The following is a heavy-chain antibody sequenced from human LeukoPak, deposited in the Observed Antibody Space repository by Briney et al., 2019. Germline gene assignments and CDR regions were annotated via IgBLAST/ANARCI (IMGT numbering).Heavy chain of an antibody. J-gene: IGHJ5*02. Sequence: SVKVSCKASGYIFNDHYTHWVRQAPGQGLEWMGRIIPIPGIANYAQKFQGRVTITADKSTSTAYMELSSLRSEDTAVYYCARETDGKLTGTTPGRGWFDPWGQGTLVTVSS. V-gene: IGHV1-69*04. CDR1: GYIFNDHY. D-gene: IGHD1-20*01. CDR2: IIPIPGIA. CDR3: ARETDGKLTGTTPGRGWFDP.